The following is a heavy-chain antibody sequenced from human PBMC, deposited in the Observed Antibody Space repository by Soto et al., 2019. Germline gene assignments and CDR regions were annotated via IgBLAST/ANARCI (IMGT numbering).Heavy chain of an antibody. D-gene: IGHD6-19*01. CDR2: ISYDGSNK. J-gene: IGHJ4*02. V-gene: IGHV3-30*18. Sequence: QVQLVESGGGVVQPGRSLRLSCAASGFTFSSYGMHWVRQATGKGLEWVAVISYDGSNKYYADSVKGRFTISRDNSKNTLYLQMNSLRAEDTAVYYCAKDWSSGCFDYWGQGTLVTVSS. CDR1: GFTFSSYG. CDR3: AKDWSSGCFDY.